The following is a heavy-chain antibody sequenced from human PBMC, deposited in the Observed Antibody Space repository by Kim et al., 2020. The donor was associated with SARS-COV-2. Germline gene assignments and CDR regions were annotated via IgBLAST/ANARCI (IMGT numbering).Heavy chain of an antibody. CDR1: GGSISSSNW. V-gene: IGHV4-4*02. CDR2: IYHSGST. Sequence: SETLSLTCAVSGGSISSSNWWSWVRQSPGKGLEWIGEIYHSGSTSYNPSLKSRVTISVDKSKNQFSLKLSSVTAADTAVYYCVRVSLDYYYYMDVWGKGTTVTVSS. J-gene: IGHJ6*03. CDR3: VRVSLDYYYYMDV.